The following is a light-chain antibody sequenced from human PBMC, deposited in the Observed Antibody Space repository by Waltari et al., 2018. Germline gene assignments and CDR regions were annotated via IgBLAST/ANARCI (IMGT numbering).Light chain of an antibody. CDR2: DAS. CDR3: QQTYTSPHT. CDR1: QSIRSW. J-gene: IGKJ2*01. V-gene: IGKV1-5*01. Sequence: DIQMTQSPSTLSASVGDRVTVTCRASQSIRSWLAWYQQKPGKAPTLLIYDASSLESGVPSRFSGSGSGTEFTLTISSLQPEDFATYYCQQTYTSPHTFGQGTKVEI.